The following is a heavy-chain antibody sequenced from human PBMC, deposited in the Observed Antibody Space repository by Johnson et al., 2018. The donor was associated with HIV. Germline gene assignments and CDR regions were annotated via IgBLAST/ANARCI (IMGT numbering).Heavy chain of an antibody. V-gene: IGHV3-49*04. D-gene: IGHD6-6*01. CDR3: ARDRGSSSLDAFDI. Sequence: VQLVESGGGLIQPGRSLRLSCTGSGVTFRKFAMGWVRRAPGKGLEWIGFITSTADGGTTQYAASVLGSLTISRDNAKNTLYLQMNSLRAEDTAVYYCARDRGSSSLDAFDIWGQGTMVTVSS. J-gene: IGHJ3*02. CDR2: ITSTADGGTT. CDR1: GVTFRKFA.